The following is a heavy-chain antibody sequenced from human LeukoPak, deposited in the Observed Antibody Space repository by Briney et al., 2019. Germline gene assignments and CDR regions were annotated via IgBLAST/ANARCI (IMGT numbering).Heavy chain of an antibody. J-gene: IGHJ4*02. CDR2: IHYSGST. V-gene: IGHV4-59*08. CDR3: ARQGTTVVTLLDY. D-gene: IGHD4-23*01. CDR1: GGSLSSYY. Sequence: SETLSLTCTVSGGSLSSYYWSWIRQPPGKGLEWIGYIHYSGSTNYNPSLKSRVTISVDTSKNQFSLKLSSVTAADTAVYYCARQGTTVVTLLDYWGQGTLVTVSS.